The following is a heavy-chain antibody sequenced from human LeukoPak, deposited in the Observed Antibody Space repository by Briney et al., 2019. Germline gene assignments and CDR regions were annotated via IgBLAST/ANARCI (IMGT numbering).Heavy chain of an antibody. CDR1: GYTFRNYG. CDR2: IDTYYGNT. J-gene: IGHJ4*02. Sequence: ASVKVSCKASGYTFRNYGITWVRQAPGQGLEWMGWIDTYYGNTDYAQKFQGRVIMTADTSTTTAHMKLRSLRSDDTAVYYYARGRLKGVPFTKVAGALYYWGQGTRVTVSS. D-gene: IGHD6-19*01. CDR3: ARGRLKGVPFTKVAGALYY. V-gene: IGHV1-18*01.